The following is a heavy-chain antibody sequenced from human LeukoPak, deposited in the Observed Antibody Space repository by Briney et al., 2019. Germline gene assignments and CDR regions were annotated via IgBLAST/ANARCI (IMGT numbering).Heavy chain of an antibody. V-gene: IGHV3-30*02. CDR1: GFTFSSYG. J-gene: IGHJ4*02. CDR2: IQSDASNK. Sequence: PGGSLRLSCAASGFTFSSYGMHWVRQAPGKGLEWVTFIQSDASNKYYADSVKGRFTISRDNSKNTLDLQMDSLRVEDTAVYYCAKCLNGYNSAWCRGVDYWGQGTLVTVSS. CDR3: AKCLNGYNSAWCRGVDY. D-gene: IGHD6-19*01.